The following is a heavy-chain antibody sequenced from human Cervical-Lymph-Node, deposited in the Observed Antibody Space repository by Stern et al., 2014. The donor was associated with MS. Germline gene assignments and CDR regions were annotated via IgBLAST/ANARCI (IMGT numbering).Heavy chain of an antibody. CDR1: GGTFSSYT. CDR3: ARTDYYDSSGYYDDAFDI. J-gene: IGHJ3*02. V-gene: IGHV1-69*06. Sequence: DQLVDSGAEVKKPGSSVKVSCKASGGTFSSYTIAWVRQAPGQGLEWMGEIIPMFGTAKYAQRFQGRVTITADKSTSTAYMELSSLRSEDTAVYYCARTDYYDSSGYYDDAFDIWGQGTMVTVSS. D-gene: IGHD3-22*01. CDR2: IIPMFGTA.